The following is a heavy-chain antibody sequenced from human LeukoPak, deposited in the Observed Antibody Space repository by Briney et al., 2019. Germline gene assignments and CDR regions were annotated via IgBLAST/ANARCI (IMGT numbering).Heavy chain of an antibody. V-gene: IGHV3-11*01. CDR1: GFTFSDYY. CDR2: ISSSGSTI. J-gene: IGHJ5*02. D-gene: IGHD3-10*01. CDR3: ARVITMVRGVIRWFDP. Sequence: GGSLRLSCAASGFTFSDYYMSWIRQAPGKGLEWVSYISSSGSTIYYADSVKGRFTISRDNAKNSLYLQMNSLRAEDTAVYYCARVITMVRGVIRWFDPWGQGTLVTVSS.